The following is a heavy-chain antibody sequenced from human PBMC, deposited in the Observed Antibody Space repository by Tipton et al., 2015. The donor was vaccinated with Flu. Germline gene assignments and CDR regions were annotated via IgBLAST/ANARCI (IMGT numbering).Heavy chain of an antibody. Sequence: TLSLTCTVSGGSISSSSYYWGWIRQPPGKGLEWIVSIYYSGRTYYNPSLKSRVTISVDTSKNQFSLKLSSVTGADTAVYYCARSDVVAATLDAFDIWGQGTMVTVSS. CDR1: GGSISSSSYY. CDR3: ARSDVVAATLDAFDI. V-gene: IGHV4-39*07. D-gene: IGHD2-15*01. J-gene: IGHJ3*02. CDR2: IYYSGRT.